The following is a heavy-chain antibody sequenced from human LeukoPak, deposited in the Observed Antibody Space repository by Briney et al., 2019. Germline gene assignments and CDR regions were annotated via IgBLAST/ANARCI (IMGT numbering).Heavy chain of an antibody. CDR1: GFTFDDYA. Sequence: GGSLRLSCAASGFTFDDYAMHWVRQAPGKGLEWVSGISWNSGSIGYADSVKGRFTISRDNAKNSLYLQMNSLRAEDTALYYCAKDTRGVPDSMDVWGKGTTVTVSS. V-gene: IGHV3-9*01. D-gene: IGHD3-10*01. CDR2: ISWNSGSI. J-gene: IGHJ6*03. CDR3: AKDTRGVPDSMDV.